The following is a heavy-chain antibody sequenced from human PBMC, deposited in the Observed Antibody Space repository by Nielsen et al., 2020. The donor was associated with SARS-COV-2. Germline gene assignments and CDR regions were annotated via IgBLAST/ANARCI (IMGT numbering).Heavy chain of an antibody. CDR1: GFTFSSYS. J-gene: IGHJ4*02. CDR2: ISTSSRTI. D-gene: IGHD3-22*01. V-gene: IGHV3-48*01. Sequence: GESLKISCAASGFTFSSYSMNWVRQAPGKGLDWVSYISTSSRTIYYADSVKGRFTISRDNAKDTLNLQMNSLRAEDTAVYYCARDPDYYDSSGLDYWGQGTLVTVSS. CDR3: ARDPDYYDSSGLDY.